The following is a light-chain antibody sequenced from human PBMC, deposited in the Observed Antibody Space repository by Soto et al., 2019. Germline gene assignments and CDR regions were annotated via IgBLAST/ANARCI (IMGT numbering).Light chain of an antibody. CDR1: SSDVGGYNY. V-gene: IGLV2-11*01. Sequence: QSALTQPRSVSGSPGKSVTISCTGTSSDVGGYNYVSWYQQHPGKAPKLMIYDVSKRPSGVPDRFSGSKSGNTASLTISGLQAEDEADYYCCSYAGSSFWVFGGGTQLTVL. J-gene: IGLJ3*02. CDR3: CSYAGSSFWV. CDR2: DVS.